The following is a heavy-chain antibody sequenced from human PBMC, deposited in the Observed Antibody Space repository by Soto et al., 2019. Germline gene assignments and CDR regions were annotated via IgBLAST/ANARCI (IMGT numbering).Heavy chain of an antibody. V-gene: IGHV1-18*01. Sequence: QVQLVQSGAEVKKPGASVKVSCKASGYTFTSYGISWVRQAPGQGLEWMGWISAYNGNTNYAQKLQGRVTMTTDTSMSTAYMELRSLRSDDTAVYYCARGLKYYDFWSGYYSAEYFQHWGQGTLVTVSS. CDR2: ISAYNGNT. CDR1: GYTFTSYG. J-gene: IGHJ1*01. D-gene: IGHD3-3*01. CDR3: ARGLKYYDFWSGYYSAEYFQH.